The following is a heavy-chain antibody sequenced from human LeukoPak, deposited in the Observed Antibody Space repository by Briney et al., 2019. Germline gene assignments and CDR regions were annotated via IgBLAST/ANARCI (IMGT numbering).Heavy chain of an antibody. CDR1: GGSISSYY. J-gene: IGHJ4*02. V-gene: IGHV4-59*12. CDR2: IYYSGST. CDR3: ARDGGLYAIPVLDY. Sequence: SETLSLTCTVSGGSISSYYWSWIRQPPGKGLEWIGYIYYSGSTNYNPSLKSRVTISVDTSKNQFSLKLSSVTAADTAVYYCARDGGLYAIPVLDYWGQGTLVTVSS. D-gene: IGHD2-8*02.